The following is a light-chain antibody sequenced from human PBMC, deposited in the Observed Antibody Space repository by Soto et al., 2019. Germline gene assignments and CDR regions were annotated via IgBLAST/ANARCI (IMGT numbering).Light chain of an antibody. CDR1: QDISNH. J-gene: IGKJ4*01. CDR2: DAS. V-gene: IGKV1-33*01. Sequence: DIQMTQSPSSLSASAGDRVTITCQASQDISNHLNWYQQKAGKAPKLLINDASNLETGVPSRFSGSGSGTDFTLTISSLQPEDIATYYCKQYVNALTFGGGTKVDIK. CDR3: KQYVNALT.